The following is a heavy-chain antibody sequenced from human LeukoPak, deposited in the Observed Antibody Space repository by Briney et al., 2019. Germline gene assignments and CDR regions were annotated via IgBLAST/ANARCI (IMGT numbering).Heavy chain of an antibody. CDR1: GDSVSSITAA. CDR3: TRGFGNPHGSYYFDY. V-gene: IGHV6-1*01. CDR2: TFYRSTWYN. Sequence: SQTLSLTCGISGDSVSSITAAWNWIRQSPSRGLEWLGRTFYRSTWYNEYAVSVKGRITVDADTSNNQFSLQLNSVTPEDTAVYYCTRGFGNPHGSYYFDYWGQGTLVTVSS. D-gene: IGHD3-10*01. J-gene: IGHJ4*02.